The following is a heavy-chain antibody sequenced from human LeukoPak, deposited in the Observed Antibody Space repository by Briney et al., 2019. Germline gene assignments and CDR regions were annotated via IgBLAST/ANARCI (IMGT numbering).Heavy chain of an antibody. CDR1: GGSISSSSYY. V-gene: IGHV4-61*02. CDR2: IYTSGST. Sequence: SETLSLTCTVSGGSISSSSYYWSWIRQPAGKGLEWIGRIYTSGSTNYNPSLKSRVTMSIDTSKNQFSLKLSSVTAADTAVYYCARGPMGSGYSDFDYWGQGTLVTVSS. J-gene: IGHJ4*02. D-gene: IGHD3-22*01. CDR3: ARGPMGSGYSDFDY.